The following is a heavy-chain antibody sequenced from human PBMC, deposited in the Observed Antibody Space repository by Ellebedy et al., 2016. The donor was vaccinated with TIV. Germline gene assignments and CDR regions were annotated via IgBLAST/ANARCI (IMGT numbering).Heavy chain of an antibody. D-gene: IGHD3-16*01. CDR3: VKAWGD. CDR2: ISYDGSNK. V-gene: IGHV3-30-3*01. CDR1: GFTFSSYA. J-gene: IGHJ4*02. Sequence: GESLKISCAASGFTFSSYAMHWVRQAPGKGLEWVAVISYDGSNKYYADSVKGRFTISRDNSKNTLYLQMNSLRPEDTAVYYCVKAWGDWGQGTLVTVSS.